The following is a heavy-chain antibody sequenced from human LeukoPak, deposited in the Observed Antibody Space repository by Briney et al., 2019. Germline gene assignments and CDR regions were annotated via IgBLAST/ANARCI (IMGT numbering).Heavy chain of an antibody. CDR1: GGTFSIYA. CDR2: IIPIFGTA. J-gene: IGHJ6*02. V-gene: IGHV1-69*13. D-gene: IGHD5-18*01. Sequence: SVKVSCKASGGTFSIYAISWVRQAPGQGLEWMGGIIPIFGTANYAQKFQGRVTITADESTSTAYMELSSLRSEDTAVYYCAIRGYSYGQEPPDYYYGMDVWGQGTTVTVSS. CDR3: AIRGYSYGQEPPDYYYGMDV.